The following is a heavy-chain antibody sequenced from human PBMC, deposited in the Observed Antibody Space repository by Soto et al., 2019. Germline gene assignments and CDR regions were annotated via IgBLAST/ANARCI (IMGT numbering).Heavy chain of an antibody. V-gene: IGHV2-5*02. J-gene: IGHJ4*02. Sequence: QITLKESGPTLVKPTQTLTLTCTFSGFSLSTSGVGVGWIRQPPGKALEWLALIYWDDDKHYSPSLKSRLTITKHTSKTQVVLTMTNMDPVDTATYFCVHHYNWNFGDYWGQGTLVTVSS. CDR1: GFSLSTSGVG. CDR2: IYWDDDK. CDR3: VHHYNWNFGDY. D-gene: IGHD1-20*01.